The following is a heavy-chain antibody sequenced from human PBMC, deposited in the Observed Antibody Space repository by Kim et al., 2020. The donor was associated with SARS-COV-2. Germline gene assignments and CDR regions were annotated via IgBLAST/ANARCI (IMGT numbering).Heavy chain of an antibody. CDR2: IWYDGSNK. Sequence: GGSLRLSCAASGFTFSSYGMHWVRQAPGKGLEWVAVIWYDGSNKYYADSVKGRFTISRDNSKNTLYLQMNSLRAEDTAVYYCARVDILTGYYMGGPMFDYWGQGTLVTVSS. D-gene: IGHD3-9*01. J-gene: IGHJ4*02. CDR1: GFTFSSYG. CDR3: ARVDILTGYYMGGPMFDY. V-gene: IGHV3-33*01.